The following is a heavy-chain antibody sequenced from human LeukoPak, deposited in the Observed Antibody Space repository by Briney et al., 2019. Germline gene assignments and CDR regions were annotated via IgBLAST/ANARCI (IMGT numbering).Heavy chain of an antibody. CDR1: GGSISSYY. J-gene: IGHJ4*02. CDR3: ARCHRFGELLWFDY. D-gene: IGHD3-10*01. V-gene: IGHV4-59*01. Sequence: SETLSLTCTVSGGSISSYYWSWIRQPPGKGLEWIGYIYYSGSTNYNPSLKSRVTISVDTSKNQFSLKLSSVTAADTAVYYCARCHRFGELLWFDYWGQGTLVTVSS. CDR2: IYYSGST.